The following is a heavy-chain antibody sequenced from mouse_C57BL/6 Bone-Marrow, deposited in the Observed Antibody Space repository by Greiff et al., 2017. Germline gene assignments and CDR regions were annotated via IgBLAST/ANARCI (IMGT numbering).Heavy chain of an antibody. Sequence: QVQLQQPGAELVKPGASVKLSCKASGYTFTSYWMHWVKQRPGQGLEWIGMIHPNSGSTNYNEKFKSKATLTVDKSSSTADMQLSSLTSEDSSVYYCALIYDSYYVGAYWGQGTLVTVSA. V-gene: IGHV1-64*01. CDR2: IHPNSGST. D-gene: IGHD2-3*01. CDR1: GYTFTSYW. J-gene: IGHJ3*01. CDR3: ALIYDSYYVGAY.